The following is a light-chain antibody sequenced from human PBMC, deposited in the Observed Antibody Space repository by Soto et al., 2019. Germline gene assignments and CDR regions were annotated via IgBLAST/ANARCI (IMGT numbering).Light chain of an antibody. CDR3: QRYDSLPLT. J-gene: IGKJ3*01. CDR2: DAS. CDR1: QDISNY. Sequence: DIQMTQSPSSLSASVGDRVTISCQASQDISNYLNWYLQKPGKAPKLLIYDASNLETGVPSRFSGSGSGTDFTFTISSLQPEDIATYYCQRYDSLPLTVGRGTKVDIK. V-gene: IGKV1-33*01.